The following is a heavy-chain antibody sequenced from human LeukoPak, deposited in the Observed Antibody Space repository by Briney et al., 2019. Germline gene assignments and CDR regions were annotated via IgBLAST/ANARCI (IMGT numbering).Heavy chain of an antibody. J-gene: IGHJ5*02. Sequence: SETLSLTCTVSGGSFSSYYWSWIRQPPGKGLEWIGYIYYSGSTNYNPPLKSRVTISVDASKNQFSLKLSSVTAADTAVYYCARLGEWELPNWFDPWGQGTLVTVSS. V-gene: IGHV4-59*08. CDR2: IYYSGST. CDR3: ARLGEWELPNWFDP. CDR1: GGSFSSYY. D-gene: IGHD1-26*01.